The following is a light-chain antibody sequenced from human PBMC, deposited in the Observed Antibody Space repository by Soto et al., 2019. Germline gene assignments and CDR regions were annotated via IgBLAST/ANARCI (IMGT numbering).Light chain of an antibody. J-gene: IGKJ4*01. CDR1: QSVSSN. CDR3: QQRSDWPPELT. Sequence: EIVLTQSPATLSLSPGERATLSCRARQSVSSNLAWYQQKPGQPPRLLIYGASTRATGIPARFSGSASGTDFTLTISSLEPGDFAVYYCQQRSDWPPELTFGGGTKVDIK. V-gene: IGKV3-11*01. CDR2: GAS.